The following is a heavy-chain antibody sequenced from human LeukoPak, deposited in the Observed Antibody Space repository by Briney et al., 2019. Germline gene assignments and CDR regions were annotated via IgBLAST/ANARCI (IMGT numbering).Heavy chain of an antibody. D-gene: IGHD1-26*01. V-gene: IGHV3-21*01. CDR1: GFTFSSYS. CDR2: ISSSSSYI. J-gene: IGHJ4*02. CDR3: ARESGGDEYYFDY. Sequence: PGGSLRLSCAASGFTFSSYSMNWFRQAPEKGLEWVSSISSSSSYIYYADSVKGRFTISRDNAKNSLYLQMNSLRAEDTAVYYCARESGGDEYYFDYWGQGTLVTVSS.